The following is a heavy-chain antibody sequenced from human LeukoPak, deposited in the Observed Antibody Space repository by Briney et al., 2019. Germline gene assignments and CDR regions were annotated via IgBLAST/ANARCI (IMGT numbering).Heavy chain of an antibody. J-gene: IGHJ4*02. CDR3: TTKRFGELLLDY. V-gene: IGHV3-15*01. Sequence: GGSLRLSCAASGFTFSNAWMSWVRQAPGTGQGWVGRIKSKTDGGTTDYAAPVKGRFTISRDDSKNTLYLQMNSLKTEDTAVYYCTTKRFGELLLDYWGQGTLVTVSS. CDR2: IKSKTDGGTT. CDR1: GFTFSNAW. D-gene: IGHD3-10*01.